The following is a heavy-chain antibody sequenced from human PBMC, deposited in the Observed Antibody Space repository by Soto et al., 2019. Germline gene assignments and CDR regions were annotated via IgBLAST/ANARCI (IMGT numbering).Heavy chain of an antibody. J-gene: IGHJ6*02. CDR1: GYTFTGYY. CDR3: ARGPLDRRHDPAYYYYGMDV. Sequence: QVQLVQSGAEVKKPGASVKVSCKASGYTFTGYYMHWVRQAPGQGLEWMGWINPNSGGTNYAQKFQGWVTMTRDTSISTAYMELRRLRSDDTAVYYCARGPLDRRHDPAYYYYGMDVWGQGTTVTVSS. V-gene: IGHV1-2*04. D-gene: IGHD6-25*01. CDR2: INPNSGGT.